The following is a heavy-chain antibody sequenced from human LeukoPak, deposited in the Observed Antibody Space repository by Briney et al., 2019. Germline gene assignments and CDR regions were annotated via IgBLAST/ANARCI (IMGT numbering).Heavy chain of an antibody. CDR3: ARGRLFLPRPATAMGAFDI. J-gene: IGHJ3*02. D-gene: IGHD2-2*01. CDR1: GGSISSGAYY. V-gene: IGHV4-31*03. Sequence: SETLSLTCTVSGGSISSGAYYWSWIRQHPGKGLEWIGYIYYSGNTYYNPSLKSRVTISVDTSKNQFSLKLSSVTAADTAVYYCARGRLFLPRPATAMGAFDIWGQGTIVTVSS. CDR2: IYYSGNT.